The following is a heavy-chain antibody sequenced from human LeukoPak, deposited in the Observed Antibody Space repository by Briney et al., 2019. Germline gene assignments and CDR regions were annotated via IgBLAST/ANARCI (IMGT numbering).Heavy chain of an antibody. J-gene: IGHJ4*02. CDR1: GFTFSSYA. CDR3: AKHYYGSGSYDY. Sequence: PGGSLRLSSAASGFTFSSYAMSWVRQAPGKGLEWVSAISCSGGSTYYAYSVKGRFTISRDNSKNTLYLQMNSLRAEDTAVYYCAKHYYGSGSYDYWGQGTLVTVSS. V-gene: IGHV3-23*01. CDR2: ISCSGGST. D-gene: IGHD3-10*01.